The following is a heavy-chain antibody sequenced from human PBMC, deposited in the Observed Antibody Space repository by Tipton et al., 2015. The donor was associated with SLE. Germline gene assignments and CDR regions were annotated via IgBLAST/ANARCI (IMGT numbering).Heavy chain of an antibody. CDR1: GFAFSSYW. CDR2: IKQDGSEK. Sequence: SLRLSCAASGFAFSSYWMSWVRQAPGKGLEWVANIKQDGSEKYYVDSVKGRFTISRDNAKNSLYLQMNSLRAEDTAVYYCAKRAVAGDYFDYWGPGTLVTVSS. D-gene: IGHD6-19*01. CDR3: AKRAVAGDYFDY. V-gene: IGHV3-7*01. J-gene: IGHJ4*01.